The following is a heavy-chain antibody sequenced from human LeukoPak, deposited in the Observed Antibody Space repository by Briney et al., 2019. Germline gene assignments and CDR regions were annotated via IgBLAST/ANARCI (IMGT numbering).Heavy chain of an antibody. CDR1: GFTFSSYG. Sequence: GGSLRLSCAASGFTFSSYGMHWVRQAPGKGLEWVAVISYDGSNKYYADSVKGRFTISRDNSKNTLYLQMNSLRAEDTAVYYCAKNYYGSGSYYPPFDYWGQGTLVTVSS. J-gene: IGHJ4*02. D-gene: IGHD3-10*01. CDR2: ISYDGSNK. V-gene: IGHV3-30*18. CDR3: AKNYYGSGSYYPPFDY.